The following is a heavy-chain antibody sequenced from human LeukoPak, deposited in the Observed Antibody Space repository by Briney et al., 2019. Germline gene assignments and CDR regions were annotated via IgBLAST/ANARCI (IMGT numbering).Heavy chain of an antibody. Sequence: SGRSLRLSCAASGFTFSSYGMHWVRQAPGKGLEWVAVISYDGSNKYYADSVKGRFTISRDNSKNTLYLQMNSLRAEDTAVYYCAKDVGRVGASPFDYWGQGTLVTASS. D-gene: IGHD1-26*01. CDR1: GFTFSSYG. V-gene: IGHV3-30*18. CDR2: ISYDGSNK. CDR3: AKDVGRVGASPFDY. J-gene: IGHJ4*02.